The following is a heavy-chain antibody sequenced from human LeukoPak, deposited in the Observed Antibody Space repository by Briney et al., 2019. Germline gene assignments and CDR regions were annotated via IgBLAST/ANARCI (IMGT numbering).Heavy chain of an antibody. CDR1: GGSISSGGYY. CDR3: ARVVVVAAFFFDY. CDR2: IYYSGST. V-gene: IGHV4-31*03. Sequence: SETLSLTCTVSGGSISSGGYYWSWIRQHPGKGLEWIGYIYYSGSTYYNPSLKSRATISVDTSKNQFSLKLSSVTAADTAVYYCARVVVVAAFFFDYWGQGTLVTVSS. D-gene: IGHD2-15*01. J-gene: IGHJ4*02.